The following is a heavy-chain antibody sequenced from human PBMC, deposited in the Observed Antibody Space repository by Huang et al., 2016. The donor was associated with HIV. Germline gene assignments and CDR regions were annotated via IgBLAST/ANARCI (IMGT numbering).Heavy chain of an antibody. CDR3: ATKTAGMDI. J-gene: IGHJ6*02. CDR2: IKQDESEK. Sequence: LVESGGRSVQPGGSIRLSCVGSTFTFGAYWMSGVRKPPGKGLEWVANIKQDESEKYYVDSVKGRFNISRDNAKKVLFLEMDTLRVEDTAIYFCATKTAGMDIWGQGTTVTVSS. V-gene: IGHV3-7*01. CDR1: TFTFGAYW.